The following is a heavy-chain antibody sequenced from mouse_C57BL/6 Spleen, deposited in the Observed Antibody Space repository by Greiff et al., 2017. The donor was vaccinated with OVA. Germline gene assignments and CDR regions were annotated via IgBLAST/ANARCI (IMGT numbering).Heavy chain of an antibody. J-gene: IGHJ3*01. D-gene: IGHD2-4*01. V-gene: IGHV2-2*01. CDR2: IWSGGST. CDR1: GFSLTSYG. Sequence: QVQLKESGPGLVQPSQSLSITCTVSGFSLTSYGVHWVRQSPGKGLEWLGVIWSGGSTDYNAAFISRLSISKDNSKSQVFFKMNSLQADDTAIYYCARNWMGLRRGFAYWGQGTLVTVSA. CDR3: ARNWMGLRRGFAY.